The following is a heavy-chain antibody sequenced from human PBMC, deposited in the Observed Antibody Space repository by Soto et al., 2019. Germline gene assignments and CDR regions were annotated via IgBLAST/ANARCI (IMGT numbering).Heavy chain of an antibody. CDR1: GGCISSGGYY. D-gene: IGHD2-15*01. Sequence: PSWTLSLTSTVSGGCISSGGYYWSWIRQHPGKGLEWIGYIYYSGTTYHKPSLKSRVNISIDTSKNQFSLKLSSVTAADTAVYYCARVSTYCSGGSCYFDAFDIWGQGTMVTVSS. J-gene: IGHJ3*02. CDR2: IYYSGTT. V-gene: IGHV4-31*03. CDR3: ARVSTYCSGGSCYFDAFDI.